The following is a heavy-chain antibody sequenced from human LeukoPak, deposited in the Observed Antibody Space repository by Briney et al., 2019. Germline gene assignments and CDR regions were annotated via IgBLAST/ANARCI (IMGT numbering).Heavy chain of an antibody. Sequence: PGGSLRLSCAASGFTLGNYAMHWVRQAPGKGLEWVAVISNDGNDKYHAESVEGRFTISRDNPKNTLYLQMNSLRAEDTAVYYCAREVRIAAAGPNWFDPWGQGTLVTVSS. J-gene: IGHJ5*02. CDR2: ISNDGNDK. CDR1: GFTLGNYA. D-gene: IGHD6-13*01. CDR3: AREVRIAAAGPNWFDP. V-gene: IGHV3-30-3*01.